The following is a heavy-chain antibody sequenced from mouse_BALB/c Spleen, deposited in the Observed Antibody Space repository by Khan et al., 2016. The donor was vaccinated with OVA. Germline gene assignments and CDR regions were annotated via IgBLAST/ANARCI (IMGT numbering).Heavy chain of an antibody. CDR2: ILPGRGNS. Sequence: QVQLQQSGAELMRPGASVKISCKASGYTLSSYWIEWVKQRPGHGLEWIAEILPGRGNSNYNEKFKGKATFTADTSSTIAYMQINRLTSEDSAVYSWSRGAGTTDGMDDWGQGTSVTVSS. J-gene: IGHJ4*01. D-gene: IGHD4-1*01. V-gene: IGHV1-9*01. CDR3: SRGAGTTDGMDD. CDR1: GYTLSSYW.